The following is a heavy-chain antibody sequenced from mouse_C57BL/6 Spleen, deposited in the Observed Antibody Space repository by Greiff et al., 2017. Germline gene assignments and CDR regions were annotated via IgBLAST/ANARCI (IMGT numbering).Heavy chain of an antibody. CDR3: ARDTTVVAKGYYFDY. V-gene: IGHV1-42*01. Sequence: EVKLMESGPELVKPGASVKISCKASGYSFTGYYMNWVKQSPEKSLEWIGEINPSTGGTTYNQKFKAKATLTVDKSSSTAYMQLKSLTSEDSAVYYCARDTTVVAKGYYFDYWGQGTTLTVSS. CDR2: INPSTGGT. D-gene: IGHD1-1*01. J-gene: IGHJ2*01. CDR1: GYSFTGYY.